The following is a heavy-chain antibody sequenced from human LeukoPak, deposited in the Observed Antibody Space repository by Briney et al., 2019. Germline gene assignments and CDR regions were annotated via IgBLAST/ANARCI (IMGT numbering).Heavy chain of an antibody. CDR1: DGSISSYY. Sequence: PSETLSLTCSVSDGSISSYYWSWIRQPPGKGLEWIGYIYYSGSTNYNPSLKSRVTISVDTSKNQFSLKLSSVTAADTAVYYCARVKVDYYGSGFLFDYWGQGTLVTVSS. D-gene: IGHD3-10*01. J-gene: IGHJ4*02. V-gene: IGHV4-59*01. CDR3: ARVKVDYYGSGFLFDY. CDR2: IYYSGST.